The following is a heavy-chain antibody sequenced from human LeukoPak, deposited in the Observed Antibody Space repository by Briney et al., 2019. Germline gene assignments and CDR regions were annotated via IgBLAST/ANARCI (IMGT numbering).Heavy chain of an antibody. D-gene: IGHD3-10*01. J-gene: IGHJ3*02. CDR1: GFTFDDYA. CDR2: ISWNSGSI. CDR3: AKDSFYGSGKYDAFDI. Sequence: GRSLRLSCAASGFTFDDYAMHWVRQAPGKGLEWVSGISWNSGSIGYADSVEGRFTISRDNAKNSLYLQMNSLRAEDTALYYCAKDSFYGSGKYDAFDIWGQGTMVTVSS. V-gene: IGHV3-9*01.